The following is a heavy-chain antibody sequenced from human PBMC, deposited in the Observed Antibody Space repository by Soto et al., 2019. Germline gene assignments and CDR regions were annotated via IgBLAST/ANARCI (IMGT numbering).Heavy chain of an antibody. V-gene: IGHV3-11*01. CDR1: GVTFSDHY. J-gene: IGHJ6*02. CDR2: MSGSGSSE. CDR3: TKDQFSSGWYNDYYYGMDV. D-gene: IGHD6-19*01. Sequence: GGALRGSCAASGVTFSDHYMAWIRQAPGKGLEIVAHMSGSGSSEDYGDSVKGRFSIFRENSKNLLFLQMFFLRAEDTAVYYCTKDQFSSGWYNDYYYGMDVWGQGTTVTVSS.